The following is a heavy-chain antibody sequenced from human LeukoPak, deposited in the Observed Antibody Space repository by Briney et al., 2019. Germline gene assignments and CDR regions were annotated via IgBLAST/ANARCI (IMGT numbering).Heavy chain of an antibody. V-gene: IGHV4-59*01. D-gene: IGHD3-16*01. CDR3: ARDWGRLSDAFDI. J-gene: IGHJ3*02. CDR1: GDSISSYC. Sequence: SETLSLTCTVSGDSISSYCWSWIRQPPGKGLEWIGCIYYSGPTNYNPSLKSRVTISIDTSKNQFSLKLNSVTAADTAVYYCARDWGRLSDAFDIWGQGTMVTVSS. CDR2: IYYSGPT.